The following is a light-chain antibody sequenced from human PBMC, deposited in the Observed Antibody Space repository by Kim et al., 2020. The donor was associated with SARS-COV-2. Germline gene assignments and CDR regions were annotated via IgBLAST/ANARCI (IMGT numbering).Light chain of an antibody. CDR1: SSDVGSYAL. Sequence: QSALTQPASVSGSPGQSITISCTGTSSDVGSYALVSWYQHHPGKAPKLMIYELNKRPSGVSSRFSGSKSGNTASLTISGLQAEDEADYYCSSYAGSSTFVVFGGGTQLTVL. CDR3: SSYAGSSTFVV. J-gene: IGLJ2*01. CDR2: ELN. V-gene: IGLV2-23*02.